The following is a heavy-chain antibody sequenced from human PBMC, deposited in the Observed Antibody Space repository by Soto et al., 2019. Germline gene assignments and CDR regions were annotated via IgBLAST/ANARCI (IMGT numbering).Heavy chain of an antibody. V-gene: IGHV4-59*08. D-gene: IGHD3-9*01. J-gene: IGHJ4*02. CDR1: GASISGYH. CDR3: ARGFAIDWYTYYFDY. Sequence: SETLSLTCTVSGASISGYHWIWIGQPPGKGLECLGYISYSGATNYNPSPKSRVTMSIDTSKNQFSLQLNSVTAADTAVYYCARGFAIDWYTYYFDYWGQGPLVTVS. CDR2: ISYSGAT.